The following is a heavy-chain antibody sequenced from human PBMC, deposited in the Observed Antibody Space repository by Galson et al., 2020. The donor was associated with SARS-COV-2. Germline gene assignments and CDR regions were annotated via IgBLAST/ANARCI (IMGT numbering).Heavy chain of an antibody. D-gene: IGHD5-12*01. CDR2: ISYGGST. Sequence: PSETLSLTCTVSGGSINSGDHYWSWIRQPPGKGLEWIGYISYGGSTYYNPSLKSRVIISLDTSKNQFSLNLSSVTAADTAVYFCARDYSGYNFLDYWGQGTLVTVSS. J-gene: IGHJ4*02. CDR3: ARDYSGYNFLDY. CDR1: GGSINSGDHY. V-gene: IGHV4-30-4*01.